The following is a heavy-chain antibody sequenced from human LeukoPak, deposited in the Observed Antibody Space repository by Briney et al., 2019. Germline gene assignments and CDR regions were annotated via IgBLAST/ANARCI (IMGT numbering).Heavy chain of an antibody. V-gene: IGHV4-30-2*01. CDR1: GGSISSGGYS. CDR2: IYHSGGT. CDR3: ARVEVTGTQVFDP. J-gene: IGHJ5*02. D-gene: IGHD2-21*02. Sequence: PSQTLSLTCAVSGGSISSGGYSWSWIRQPPGKGLEWIGYIYHSGGTYYNPSLKSRVTISVDRSKNQFSLKLSSVTAADTAVYYCARVEVTGTQVFDPWGQGTLVTVSS.